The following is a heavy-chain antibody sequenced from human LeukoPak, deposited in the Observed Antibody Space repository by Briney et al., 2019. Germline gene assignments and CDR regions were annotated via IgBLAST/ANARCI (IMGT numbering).Heavy chain of an antibody. J-gene: IGHJ4*02. CDR1: GFTFSSYA. Sequence: GGSLRLSCAASGFTFSSYAMSWVRQAPGKGQEWVSAISGSGGSTYYADSVKGRFTISRDNSKNTLYLQMNSLRAEDTAVYYCARDLRSYGDAPVNWGQGTLVTVSS. V-gene: IGHV3-23*01. CDR2: ISGSGGST. CDR3: ARDLRSYGDAPVN. D-gene: IGHD4-17*01.